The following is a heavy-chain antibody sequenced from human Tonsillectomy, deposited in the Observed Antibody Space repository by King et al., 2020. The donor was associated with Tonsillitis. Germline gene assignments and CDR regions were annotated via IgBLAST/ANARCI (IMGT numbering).Heavy chain of an antibody. CDR1: GFTFSSYS. Sequence: VQLVESGGGLVKPGGSLRLSCAASGFTFSSYSMNWVRQAPGKGLEWVSSISSSSSYIYYADSVRGRFTISRDNAKNSLFLQMNSLRAEDTAVYYCARDRPPFSVGYYYDSSGYYYGDYWGQGTLVTVSS. CDR3: ARDRPPFSVGYYYDSSGYYYGDY. V-gene: IGHV3-21*01. CDR2: ISSSSSYI. D-gene: IGHD3-22*01. J-gene: IGHJ4*02.